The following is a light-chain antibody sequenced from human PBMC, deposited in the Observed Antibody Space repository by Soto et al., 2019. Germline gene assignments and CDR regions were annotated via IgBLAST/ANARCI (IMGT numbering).Light chain of an antibody. CDR2: WAS. V-gene: IGKV4-1*01. J-gene: IGKJ1*01. CDR3: LQYYATPQT. CDR1: QSVLYSSSNKNY. Sequence: DIVMTQSPDSLAVSLGERATINCKSSQSVLYSSSNKNYLAWYQHKPGQPPKLLIYWASTRESGVPDRFSGSGSGTDFTLTITSLQAEDVAVYYCLQYYATPQTFGQGTKVEIK.